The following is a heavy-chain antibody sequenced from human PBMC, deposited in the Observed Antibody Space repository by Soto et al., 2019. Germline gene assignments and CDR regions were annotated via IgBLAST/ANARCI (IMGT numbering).Heavy chain of an antibody. CDR2: ISSSGSTI. CDR1: GFTFTDYY. D-gene: IGHD6-19*01. J-gene: IGHJ4*02. CDR3: AKDLLYSSGWYDCDY. V-gene: IGHV3-11*01. Sequence: GGSLRLSCAASGFTFTDYYMSWIRQAPGKGLEWVSYISSSGSTIYYADSVKGRFTISRDNAKNSLYLQMNSLRAEDTAVYYCAKDLLYSSGWYDCDYWGQGTLVTVSS.